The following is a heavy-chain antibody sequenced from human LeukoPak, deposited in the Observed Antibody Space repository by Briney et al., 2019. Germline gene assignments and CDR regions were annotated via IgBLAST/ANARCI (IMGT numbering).Heavy chain of an antibody. CDR3: ARREEGT. V-gene: IGHV1-18*01. Sequence: ASVKVSCKASGYTFRNYGISWVRQAPGQGLEWMGWISAYSGNTNYAQKFQGRVTMTTDTSTSTAYMELRSLRSDDTAFYYCARREEGTWGQGTLVTVSS. D-gene: IGHD1-26*01. J-gene: IGHJ5*02. CDR1: GYTFRNYG. CDR2: ISAYSGNT.